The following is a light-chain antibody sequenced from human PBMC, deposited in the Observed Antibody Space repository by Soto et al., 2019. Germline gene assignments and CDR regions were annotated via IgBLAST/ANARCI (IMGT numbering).Light chain of an antibody. CDR2: EVS. J-gene: IGLJ2*01. V-gene: IGLV2-14*01. Sequence: QSALTQPASVSGSPGQSITISCTGTSSDVGGYNYVSWYQQHPGKAPKLIIFEVSDRPSGVSTRFSGSKSGNTASLTISGLQAEDEADYYCSSYTSTSARVFGGGTKLTVL. CDR3: SSYTSTSARV. CDR1: SSDVGGYNY.